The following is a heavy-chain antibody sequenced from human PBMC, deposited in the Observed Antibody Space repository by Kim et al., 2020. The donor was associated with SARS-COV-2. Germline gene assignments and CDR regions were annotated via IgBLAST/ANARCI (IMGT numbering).Heavy chain of an antibody. D-gene: IGHD3-22*01. CDR3: ARDKSTYYYDSSGYSYFDY. J-gene: IGHJ4*02. CDR2: IWYDGSNK. CDR1: GFTFSSYG. Sequence: GGSLRLSCAASGFTFSSYGMHWVRQAPGKGLEWVAVIWYDGSNKYYADSVKGRFTISRDNSKNTLYLQMNSLRAEDTAVYYCARDKSTYYYDSSGYSYFDYWGQGTLVTVSS. V-gene: IGHV3-33*01.